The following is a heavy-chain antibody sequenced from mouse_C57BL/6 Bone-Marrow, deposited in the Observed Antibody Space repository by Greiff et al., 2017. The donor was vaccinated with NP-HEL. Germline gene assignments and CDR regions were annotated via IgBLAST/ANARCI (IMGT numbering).Heavy chain of an antibody. D-gene: IGHD2-3*01. CDR3: TEGRWLLGAMDY. J-gene: IGHJ4*01. CDR1: GYTFTSYW. V-gene: IGHV1-5*01. Sequence: VQLKQSGTVLARPGASVKMSCKTSGYTFTSYWMHWVKQRPGQGLEWIGAIYPGNSDTSYNQKFKGKAKLTAVTSASTAYMELSSLTNEDSAVYYCTEGRWLLGAMDYWGQGTSVTVSS. CDR2: IYPGNSDT.